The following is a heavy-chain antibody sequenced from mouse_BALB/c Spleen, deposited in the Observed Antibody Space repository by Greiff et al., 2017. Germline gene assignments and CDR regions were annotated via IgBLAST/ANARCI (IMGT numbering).Heavy chain of an antibody. Sequence: EVMLVESGGGLVQPKGSLKLSCAASGFTFNTYAMNWVRQAPGKGLEWVARIRSKSNNYATYYADSVKDRFTISRDDSQSMLYLQMNNLKTEDTAMYYCVRDDYDENCAMDYWGQGTSVTVSS. CDR3: VRDDYDENCAMDY. D-gene: IGHD2-4*01. CDR2: IRSKSNNYAT. J-gene: IGHJ4*01. CDR1: GFTFNTYA. V-gene: IGHV10-1*02.